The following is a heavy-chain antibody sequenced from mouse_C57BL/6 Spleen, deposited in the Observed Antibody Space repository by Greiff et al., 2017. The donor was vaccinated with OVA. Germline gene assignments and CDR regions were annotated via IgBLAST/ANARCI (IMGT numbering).Heavy chain of an antibody. D-gene: IGHD2-3*01. CDR1: GYTFTSYW. CDR3: ARGIYDGYYGFAY. Sequence: QVQLQQPGAELVKPGASVKMSCKASGYTFTSYWITWVKQRPGQGLEWIGDIYPGSGSTNYNEKFKSKATLTVDTSSSTAYMQLSSLTSEDSAVYCAARGIYDGYYGFAYWGQGTLVTVSA. J-gene: IGHJ3*01. V-gene: IGHV1-55*01. CDR2: IYPGSGST.